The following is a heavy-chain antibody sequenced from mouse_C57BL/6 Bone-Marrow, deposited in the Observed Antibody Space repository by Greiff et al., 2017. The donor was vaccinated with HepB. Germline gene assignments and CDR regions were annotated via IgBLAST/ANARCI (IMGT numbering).Heavy chain of an antibody. Sequence: QVQLQQPGAELVKPGASVKLSCKASGYTFTSYWMHWVKQRPGQGLVWIGMIHPNSGSTNYNEKFKSKATLTVDKSSSTAYMQLSSLTSEDSAVYYCASYYGSSYQAWFAYWGQGTLVTVSA. D-gene: IGHD1-1*01. V-gene: IGHV1-64*01. CDR3: ASYYGSSYQAWFAY. CDR2: IHPNSGST. CDR1: GYTFTSYW. J-gene: IGHJ3*01.